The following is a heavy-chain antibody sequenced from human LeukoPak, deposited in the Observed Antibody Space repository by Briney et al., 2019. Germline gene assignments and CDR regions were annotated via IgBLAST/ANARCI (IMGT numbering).Heavy chain of an antibody. V-gene: IGHV3-21*01. CDR3: ARGARYFDWLLSGYFDY. CDR1: GFTFSSHS. D-gene: IGHD3-9*01. Sequence: GGSLRLSCAASGFTFSSHSMNWVRQAPGKGLEWVSSISSSSSYIYYADSVKGRFTISRDNAKNSLYLQMNSLRAEDTAVYYCARGARYFDWLLSGYFDYWGQGTLVTVSS. J-gene: IGHJ4*02. CDR2: ISSSSSYI.